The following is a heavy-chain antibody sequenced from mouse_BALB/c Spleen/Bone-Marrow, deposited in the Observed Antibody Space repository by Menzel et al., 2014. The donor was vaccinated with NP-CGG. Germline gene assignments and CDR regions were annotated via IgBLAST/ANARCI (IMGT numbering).Heavy chain of an antibody. CDR2: ISYSGST. CDR3: AKTGTRYYFDY. V-gene: IGHV3-2*02. CDR1: GYSITSDYA. J-gene: IGHJ2*01. Sequence: EVQLQQSGPGLVKPSQSLSLTCTVTGYSITSDYAWNWIRQFPGNKLAWMGYISYSGSTSYNPSLKSRISITRDTSKNQFFLQLNSVTTEDTATYYCAKTGTRYYFDYWGQGTTLTVSS. D-gene: IGHD4-1*01.